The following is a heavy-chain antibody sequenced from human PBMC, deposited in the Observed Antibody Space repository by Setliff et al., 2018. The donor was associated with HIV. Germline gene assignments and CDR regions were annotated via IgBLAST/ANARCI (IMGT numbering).Heavy chain of an antibody. CDR2: IYFSGST. D-gene: IGHD1-26*01. CDR3: ARVLGRLISHYFDS. Sequence: PSETLSLTCTVSGVSISSHYWSWIRQPPGKGLEWIGYIYFSGSTKYNPSLKSRGAISLDTSKKQVSLNLRSVTAADTAVYYCARVLGRLISHYFDSWGQGTLVTVSS. CDR1: GVSISSHY. J-gene: IGHJ4*02. V-gene: IGHV4-59*11.